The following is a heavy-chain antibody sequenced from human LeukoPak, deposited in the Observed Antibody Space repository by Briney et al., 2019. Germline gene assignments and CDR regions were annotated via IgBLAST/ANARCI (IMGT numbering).Heavy chain of an antibody. CDR2: ISWNSGSI. V-gene: IGHV3-9*01. Sequence: PGRSLRLSCAASGFTFNDYAMHWVRQAPGKGLEWVSGISWNSGSIGYADSVKGRFTISRDNAKNSLYLQMNSLRAEDTALYYCAKVADSSGWYYFDYWGQGTLVTVSS. CDR3: AKVADSSGWYYFDY. J-gene: IGHJ4*02. D-gene: IGHD6-19*01. CDR1: GFTFNDYA.